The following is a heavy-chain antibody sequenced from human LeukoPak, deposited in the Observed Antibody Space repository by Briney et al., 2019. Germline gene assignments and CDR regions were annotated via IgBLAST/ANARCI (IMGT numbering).Heavy chain of an antibody. D-gene: IGHD4-17*01. CDR1: GFNFSSYG. CDR3: AKDLGTVTTVTTYFDY. V-gene: IGHV3-30*02. J-gene: IGHJ4*02. CDR2: IRYDGSNK. Sequence: GGSLRLSCAASGFNFSSYGMHWVRQAPGKGLEWVAFIRYDGSNKYYADSVKGRFTISRDDSKNTLYLQMNSLRAEDTAVYYCAKDLGTVTTVTTYFDYWGQGTLVTVSS.